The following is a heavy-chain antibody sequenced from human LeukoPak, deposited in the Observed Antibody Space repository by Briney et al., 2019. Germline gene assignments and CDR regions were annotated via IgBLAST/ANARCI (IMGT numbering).Heavy chain of an antibody. V-gene: IGHV3-48*01. CDR1: GFTFSSYS. J-gene: IGHJ4*02. CDR2: NSSSSSTI. CDR3: ARDDGYYYGSGSYSSLDY. D-gene: IGHD3-10*01. Sequence: QAGGSLRLSCAASGFTFSSYSMNWVRQAPGKGLEWVSYNSSSSSTICYADSVKGRFTISRDNAKNSLYLQMNSLRAEDTAVYYCARDDGYYYGSGSYSSLDYWGQGTLVTVSS.